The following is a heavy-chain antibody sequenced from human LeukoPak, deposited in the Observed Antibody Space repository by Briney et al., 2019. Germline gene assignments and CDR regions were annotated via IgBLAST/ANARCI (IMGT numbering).Heavy chain of an antibody. CDR3: AREGFYYFDF. CDR2: ISSSSIYI. V-gene: IGHV3-21*01. J-gene: IGHJ4*02. CDR1: GFTFSNYR. Sequence: GGSLRLSCAASGFTFSNYRMNWVRQAPGKGLEWVSSISSSSIYIYYADSLKGRFTISRDNAKNSLYLQMNSLRVEDTAVYYCAREGFYYFDFWGQGTLVTVSS.